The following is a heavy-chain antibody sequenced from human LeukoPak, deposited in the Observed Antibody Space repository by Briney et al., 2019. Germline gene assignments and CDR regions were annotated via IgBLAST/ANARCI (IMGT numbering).Heavy chain of an antibody. CDR1: GDSVSSNSAS. J-gene: IGHJ4*02. CDR3: ARGGSYSFDY. CDR2: TKYRSKWYN. V-gene: IGHV6-1*01. D-gene: IGHD1-26*01. Sequence: SQTLSLTCAISGDSVSSNSASWNWIRQSPSRGLEWLGKTKYRSKWYNDYAVSLNGRLTVNPDTSKNQFSLQLKSVTPEDTAIYYCARGGSYSFDYWGQGTLVTVSS.